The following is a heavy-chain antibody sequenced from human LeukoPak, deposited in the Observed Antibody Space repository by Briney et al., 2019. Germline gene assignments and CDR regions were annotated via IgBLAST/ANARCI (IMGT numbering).Heavy chain of an antibody. CDR3: AREVIVATPWWFDP. CDR1: GFTFSTYA. Sequence: GGSLRLSCAASGFTFSTYAMNWVRQAPGKGLEWVAIVSYDGTNKYHVDSVKGRFTISRDNAKNTLYLQMNSLRAEDTAVYYCAREVIVATPWWFDPWGQGTLVTVSS. CDR2: VSYDGTNK. V-gene: IGHV3-30*04. J-gene: IGHJ5*02. D-gene: IGHD5-12*01.